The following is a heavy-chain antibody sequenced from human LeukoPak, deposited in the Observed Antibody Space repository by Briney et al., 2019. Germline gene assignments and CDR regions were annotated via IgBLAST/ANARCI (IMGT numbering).Heavy chain of an antibody. J-gene: IGHJ4*02. D-gene: IGHD6-6*01. Sequence: GGSLRLSCAASGFTFSSYSMNWVRQAPGKGLVWVSRINTDGSSTSYADSVKGRSTISRDNAKNTLYLQMNSLRAEDTAVYYCAREGGGIAARPIDYWGQGTLVTVSS. V-gene: IGHV3-74*01. CDR2: INTDGSST. CDR3: AREGGGIAARPIDY. CDR1: GFTFSSYS.